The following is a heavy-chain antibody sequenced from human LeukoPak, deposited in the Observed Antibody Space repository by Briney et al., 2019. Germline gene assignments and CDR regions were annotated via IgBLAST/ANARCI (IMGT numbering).Heavy chain of an antibody. CDR3: ARRPDSGSYYVDF. Sequence: GGSLRLSCAASGFTFSSYAMHWVRQVPGKGLEYVSAISSNGVSTDYANSVKGRFTVSRDNSKNTLYLQMGSLRAEDMAVYYCARRPDSGSYYVDFWGQGTLVTISS. D-gene: IGHD1-26*01. CDR1: GFTFSSYA. J-gene: IGHJ4*02. V-gene: IGHV3-64*01. CDR2: ISSNGVST.